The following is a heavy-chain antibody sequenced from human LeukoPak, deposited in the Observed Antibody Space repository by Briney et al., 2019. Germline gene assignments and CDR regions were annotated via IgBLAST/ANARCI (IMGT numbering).Heavy chain of an antibody. D-gene: IGHD5-18*01. V-gene: IGHV4-34*01. Sequence: SETLSLTCAVYGGSFSGYYWSWIRQPPGKGLEWIGEINHSGSTNYNPSIKSGGTISIDKSKNKYSLKLSSVTAADTAVYYCARGGIIQLWLESRYYFDYWGQGTLVTVSS. CDR1: GGSFSGYY. CDR2: INHSGST. J-gene: IGHJ4*02. CDR3: ARGGIIQLWLESRYYFDY.